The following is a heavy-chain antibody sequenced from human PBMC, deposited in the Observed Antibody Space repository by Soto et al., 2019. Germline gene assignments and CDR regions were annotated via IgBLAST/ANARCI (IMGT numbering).Heavy chain of an antibody. D-gene: IGHD5-18*01. CDR2: IFYTGST. Sequence: SETLSLTCSVSGGSISHYYWGWLRQPPGKGLECIGYIFYTGSTNYSPSLKSRLSISVDTSQNQFSLRLRSVTAADTAIYYCARIKRGFTYGSILDFWGQGILVTSPQ. CDR1: GGSISHYY. CDR3: ARIKRGFTYGSILDF. V-gene: IGHV4-59*01. J-gene: IGHJ4*02.